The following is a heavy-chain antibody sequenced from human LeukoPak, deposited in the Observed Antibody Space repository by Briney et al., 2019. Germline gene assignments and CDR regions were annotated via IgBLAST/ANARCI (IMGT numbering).Heavy chain of an antibody. J-gene: IGHJ6*03. D-gene: IGHD1-26*01. CDR1: GYSFTSYW. Sequence: GESLKISCKGSGYSFTSYWIGWVRPMPGKGLEWMGIIYPGDSDTRYSPSFQGQVTISADESISTAYLQWSSLKASDTAMYYCARSTAVYSGAYYYYYMDVWGKGTTVTISS. CDR3: ARSTAVYSGAYYYYYMDV. V-gene: IGHV5-51*01. CDR2: IYPGDSDT.